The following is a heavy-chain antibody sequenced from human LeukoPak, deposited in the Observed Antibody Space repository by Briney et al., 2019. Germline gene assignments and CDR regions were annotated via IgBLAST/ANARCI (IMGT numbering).Heavy chain of an antibody. CDR2: INPSGGST. Sequence: VASVKVSCKASGYTFTRYYMHWVRQAPGQGLEWMGIINPSGGSTSYAQKFQGRVTMTRDTSTSTVYMELSSLRSEDTAVYYCAREATLTGYYIDWGQGTLVTVSS. CDR3: AREATLTGYYID. CDR1: GYTFTRYY. V-gene: IGHV1-46*01. J-gene: IGHJ4*02. D-gene: IGHD3-9*01.